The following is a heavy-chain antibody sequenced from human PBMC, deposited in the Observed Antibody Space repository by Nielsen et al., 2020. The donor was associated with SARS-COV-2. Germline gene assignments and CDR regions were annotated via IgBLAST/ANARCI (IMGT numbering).Heavy chain of an antibody. CDR3: HCSSTSSRSNYFDY. CDR2: ISGSGGST. Sequence: GESLKISCAASGFTFSSYAMSWVRQAPGKGLEWVSAISGSGGSTYYADSVKGRFTISRDNAKNTLYLQMNSLRAEDTAVYYCHCSSTSSRSNYFDYWGQGTLVTVSS. D-gene: IGHD2-2*01. CDR1: GFTFSSYA. V-gene: IGHV3-23*01. J-gene: IGHJ4*02.